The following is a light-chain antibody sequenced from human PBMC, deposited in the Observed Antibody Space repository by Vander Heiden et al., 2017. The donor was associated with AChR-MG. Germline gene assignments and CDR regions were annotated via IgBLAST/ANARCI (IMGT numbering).Light chain of an antibody. V-gene: IGKV3-20*01. J-gene: IGKJ4*01. CDR3: QQYGNSH. Sequence: EIVLTQSPGTLSLSPGERATLSCRASQSVSSSYLAWDQQKPGQAPRLLSYGASSRDTGIQDRFSGSGSGTDFTLTSSRLEPEDFEVYYGQQYGNSHFGGGTKVEIK. CDR1: QSVSSSY. CDR2: GAS.